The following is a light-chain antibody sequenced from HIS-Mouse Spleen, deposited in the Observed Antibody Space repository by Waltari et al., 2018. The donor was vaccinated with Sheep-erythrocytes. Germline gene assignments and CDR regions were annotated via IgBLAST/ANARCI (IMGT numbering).Light chain of an antibody. CDR2: EGS. J-gene: IGLJ3*02. CDR1: SSDVGCYNL. V-gene: IGLV2-23*01. Sequence: QSALTQPASVSGSPGQSITISCTGTSSDVGCYNLVSWYQQHPGKAPKLMIYEGSKRPSGVSNRLSGSKSGNTASLTISGLQAEDEADYYCCSYAGSSTPWVFGGGTKLTVL. CDR3: CSYAGSSTPWV.